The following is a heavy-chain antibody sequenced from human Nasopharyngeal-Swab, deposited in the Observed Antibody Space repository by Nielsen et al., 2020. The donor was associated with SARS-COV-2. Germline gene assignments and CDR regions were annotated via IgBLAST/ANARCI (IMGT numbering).Heavy chain of an antibody. CDR3: AKDSSPAAADYYYMDV. Sequence: LKISCAASGFTFDDYAMHWVRPAPGKGLEWVSGISWNSGSIGYADSVKGRFTISRDNAKNSLYLQMNSLRAEDTALYYCAKDSSPAAADYYYMDVWGKGTTVTVSS. D-gene: IGHD2-2*01. CDR1: GFTFDDYA. CDR2: ISWNSGSI. V-gene: IGHV3-9*01. J-gene: IGHJ6*03.